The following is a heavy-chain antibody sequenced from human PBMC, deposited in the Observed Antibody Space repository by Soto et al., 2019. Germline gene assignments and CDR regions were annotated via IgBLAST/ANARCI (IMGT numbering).Heavy chain of an antibody. CDR3: VKDSYRSSWELDY. V-gene: IGHV3-23*01. CDR2: ISGSGGSA. D-gene: IGHD6-13*01. CDR1: GLIFSRYA. Sequence: GGSLRPSCAASGLIFSRYAMSWVRQAPGKGVEWVSAISGSGGSAYNADSVKGRFTSSRDNAKNTLYLQMNSLRAEDTAVYYGVKDSYRSSWELDYWGQGSLVTVAA. J-gene: IGHJ4*02.